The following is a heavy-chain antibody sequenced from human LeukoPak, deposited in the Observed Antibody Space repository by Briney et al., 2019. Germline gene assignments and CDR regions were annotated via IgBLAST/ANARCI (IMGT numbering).Heavy chain of an antibody. D-gene: IGHD3-22*01. CDR2: ITWDGRAT. Sequence: QSGRSLRLSCAASGFTFDDYAMHWVRQAPGKGLEWVSGITWDGRATGYEDSVKGRFTISRDSAKKSLYLQMNSLRAEDTALYYCAKDISSGYYWLFLDYWGQGTLVTVSS. CDR3: AKDISSGYYWLFLDY. CDR1: GFTFDDYA. J-gene: IGHJ4*02. V-gene: IGHV3-9*01.